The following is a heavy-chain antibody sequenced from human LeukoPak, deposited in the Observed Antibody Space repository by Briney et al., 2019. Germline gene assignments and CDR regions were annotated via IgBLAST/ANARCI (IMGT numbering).Heavy chain of an antibody. CDR2: ISGSGGST. CDR1: GFTFSSYA. V-gene: IGHV3-23*01. CDR3: AKTSGPAAMFIDFDY. D-gene: IGHD2-2*01. J-gene: IGHJ4*02. Sequence: GGSLRLSCAASGFTFSSYAMSWVRQAPGQGLEWVSAISGSGGSTYYADSVKGRFTISRDNSKNTLYLQMNSLRAEDTAVYYCAKTSGPAAMFIDFDYWGQGTLVTVSS.